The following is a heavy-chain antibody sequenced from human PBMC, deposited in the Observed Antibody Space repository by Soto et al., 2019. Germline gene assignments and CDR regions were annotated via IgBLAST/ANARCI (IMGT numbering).Heavy chain of an antibody. CDR2: IIPILGIA. V-gene: IGHV1-69*02. D-gene: IGHD1-26*01. CDR1: GGTFSSYT. CDR3: ARGRASSGSYSPRDAFDI. Sequence: QVQLVQSGAEVKKPGSSVKVSCKASGGTFSSYTISWVRQAPGQGLEWMGRIIPILGIANYAQKFQGRVTITADKSTSTXFVELGSLRSEDTAVYYWARGRASSGSYSPRDAFDIWGQGTMVTVSS. J-gene: IGHJ3*02.